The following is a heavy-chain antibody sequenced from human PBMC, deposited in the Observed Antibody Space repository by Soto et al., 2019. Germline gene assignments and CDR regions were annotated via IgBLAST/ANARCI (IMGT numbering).Heavy chain of an antibody. D-gene: IGHD3-10*01. J-gene: IGHJ5*02. V-gene: IGHV4-59*11. CDR1: GTSMSDHF. CDR3: ARGVYLSLVRTGWFDP. CDR2: GYYSGST. Sequence: QVQLQESGPGLVKSSETLSLTCTVSGTSMSDHFWSWMRQPPGKGLEWIGYGYYSGSTLYNPSLKSRVTISLDTSKNHFSLRLNSVTSADTAVYYCARGVYLSLVRTGWFDPWGQGTLVTVSS.